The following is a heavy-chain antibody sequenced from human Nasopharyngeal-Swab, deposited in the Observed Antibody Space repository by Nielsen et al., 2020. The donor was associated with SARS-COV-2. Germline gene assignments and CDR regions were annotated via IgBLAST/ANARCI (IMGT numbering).Heavy chain of an antibody. CDR1: GFTFGHFA. V-gene: IGHV3-9*01. Sequence: GGSLRLSCAASGFTFGHFAMHWVRQPPGRGLEWVSSIIWNSAGLNYADSVKGRFIVSRDNAKNTLYLQMNSLRAEDTAVYYCAKLYCTGDCYSQYYFDYWGQGTLVTVSS. D-gene: IGHD2-21*02. J-gene: IGHJ4*02. CDR3: AKLYCTGDCYSQYYFDY. CDR2: IIWNSAGL.